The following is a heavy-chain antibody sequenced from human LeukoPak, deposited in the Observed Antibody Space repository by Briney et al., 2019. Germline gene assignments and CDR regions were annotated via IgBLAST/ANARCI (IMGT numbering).Heavy chain of an antibody. V-gene: IGHV1-2*04. Sequence: ASVKVSRKASGYTFTSYYMHWVRQAPGQGLEWMGWINPNSGGTNYAQKFQGWVTMTRDTSISTAYMELSRLRSDDTAVYYCARDGYYDSSGYPYGMDVWGQGTTVTVSS. CDR1: GYTFTSYY. D-gene: IGHD3-22*01. CDR2: INPNSGGT. J-gene: IGHJ6*02. CDR3: ARDGYYDSSGYPYGMDV.